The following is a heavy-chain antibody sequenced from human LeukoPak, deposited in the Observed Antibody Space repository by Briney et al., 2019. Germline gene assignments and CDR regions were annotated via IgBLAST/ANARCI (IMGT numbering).Heavy chain of an antibody. J-gene: IGHJ3*02. Sequence: GGSLRLSCAASGFTVSSNYMSWVRQAPGKGLEWVSVTYSGGSTYYADSVKGRFTISRDNSKNTLYLQMNSLRAEDTAVYYCARDHVLLWFGESDAFDIWGQGTMVTVSS. V-gene: IGHV3-53*01. CDR1: GFTVSSNY. D-gene: IGHD3-10*01. CDR3: ARDHVLLWFGESDAFDI. CDR2: TYSGGST.